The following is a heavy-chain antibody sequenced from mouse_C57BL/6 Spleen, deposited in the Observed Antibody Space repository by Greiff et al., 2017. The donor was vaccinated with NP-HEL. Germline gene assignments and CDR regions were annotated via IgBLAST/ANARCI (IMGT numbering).Heavy chain of an antibody. Sequence: QVQLKQSGAELVMPGASVKLSCKASGYTFTSYWMHWVKQRPGQGLEWIGEIDPSDSYTNYNQKFKGKSTLTVDKSSSTAYMQLSSLTSEDSAVYYCARTPYCGSSYGYFDVWGTGTTVTVSS. V-gene: IGHV1-69*01. CDR2: IDPSDSYT. J-gene: IGHJ1*03. CDR3: ARTPYCGSSYGYFDV. D-gene: IGHD1-1*01. CDR1: GYTFTSYW.